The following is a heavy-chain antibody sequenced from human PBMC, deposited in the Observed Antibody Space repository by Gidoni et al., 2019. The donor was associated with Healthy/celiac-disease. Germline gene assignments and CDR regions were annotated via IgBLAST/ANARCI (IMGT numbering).Heavy chain of an antibody. CDR1: GFPVSSDA. Sequence: EVQLLASGGGLVQPGGSLSFSCAASGFPVSSDAMSWVRQAPGQGPEWVSAISGSGGSTYYADSVKGRFTISRDNSKNTLYLQMNSLRAEDTAVYYCASHRDILTVDAFDIWGQGTMVTVSS. V-gene: IGHV3-23*01. J-gene: IGHJ3*02. D-gene: IGHD3-9*01. CDR2: ISGSGGST. CDR3: ASHRDILTVDAFDI.